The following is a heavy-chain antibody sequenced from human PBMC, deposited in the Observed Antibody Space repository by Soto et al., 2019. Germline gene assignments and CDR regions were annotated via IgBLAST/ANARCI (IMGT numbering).Heavy chain of an antibody. D-gene: IGHD6-19*01. Sequence: ASETLSLTCTVSGGSISSSSYYWGWIRQPPGKGLEWIGSIYYSGSTYYNPSLKSRVTISVDTSKNQFSLKLSSVTAADTAVYYCARRGIAVAGYWYFDLWGRGTLVTVSS. CDR2: IYYSGST. CDR3: ARRGIAVAGYWYFDL. V-gene: IGHV4-39*01. CDR1: GGSISSSSYY. J-gene: IGHJ2*01.